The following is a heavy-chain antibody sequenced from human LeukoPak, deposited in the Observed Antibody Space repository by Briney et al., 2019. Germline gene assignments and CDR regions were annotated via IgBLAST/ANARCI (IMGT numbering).Heavy chain of an antibody. CDR1: GFTFSSYS. Sequence: GGSLRLSCAASGFTFSSYSMNWVRQAPGKGLEWVSYISGRSGSNIFYADSVKGRFSISRDDAKNSLYLQMNSLRDEDTAVYHCVRDDSWAFDIWGQGAMVTVSS. CDR3: VRDDSWAFDI. D-gene: IGHD2-15*01. J-gene: IGHJ3*02. CDR2: ISGRSGSNI. V-gene: IGHV3-48*02.